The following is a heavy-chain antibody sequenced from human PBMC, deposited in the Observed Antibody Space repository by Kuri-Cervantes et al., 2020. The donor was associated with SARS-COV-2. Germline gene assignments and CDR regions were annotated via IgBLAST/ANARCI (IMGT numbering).Heavy chain of an antibody. CDR1: GFTFSSYS. J-gene: IGHJ4*02. V-gene: IGHV3-48*01. CDR2: TSSNSNTI. D-gene: IGHD3-10*01. CDR3: ARDRRGDY. Sequence: GGSLRLSCAASGFTFSSYSMNWVRQAPGKGLEWVSYTSSNSNTIYYADSVKGRFTISRDNAKNSLYLQMNSLRVEDTAVYYCARDRRGDYWGQGTLVTVSS.